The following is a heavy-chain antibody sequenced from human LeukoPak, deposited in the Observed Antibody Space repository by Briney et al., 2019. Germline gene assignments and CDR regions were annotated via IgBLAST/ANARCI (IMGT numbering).Heavy chain of an antibody. J-gene: IGHJ6*03. CDR3: ARHPGKKYYLSYMDV. CDR2: IYSTGRT. V-gene: IGHV4-59*08. Sequence: SEALSLTCTVSGDSMSLYYWSWIRQPPGKGLEWVGHIYSTGRTQYNPSLKSRLTMSVDTSKNQFSLRLTSVTAADTAVYYCARHPGKKYYLSYMDVWGKGTTVTVSS. CDR1: GDSMSLYY.